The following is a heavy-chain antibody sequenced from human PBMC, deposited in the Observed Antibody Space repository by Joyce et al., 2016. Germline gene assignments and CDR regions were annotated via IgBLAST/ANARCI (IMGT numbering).Heavy chain of an antibody. CDR2: ISYDGSNK. Sequence: QVQLVESGGGVVQPGMSLRLSCAASGFTFSIYGMHWVRQAPGKVLELVAVISYDGSNKHYRDSVKGRFTISRDNSKNTLYLQMNDLRAEDTAVYYCAKFFMSATPSPNDVFDIWGQGTMVTVSS. CDR3: AKFFMSATPSPNDVFDI. CDR1: GFTFSIYG. D-gene: IGHD2-2*01. J-gene: IGHJ3*02. V-gene: IGHV3-30*18.